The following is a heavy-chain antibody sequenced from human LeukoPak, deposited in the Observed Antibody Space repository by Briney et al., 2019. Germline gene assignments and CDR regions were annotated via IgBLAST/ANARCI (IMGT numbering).Heavy chain of an antibody. CDR3: ARAVAGTPNAFDI. CDR1: GFTFDDYA. Sequence: GGSLRLSCAASGFTFDDYAMHWVRQAPGKGLEWVSGISWNSGSISYADSVKGRFTISRDNAKNSLYLQMNSLRAEDTALYYCARAVAGTPNAFDIWGQGTMVTVSS. J-gene: IGHJ3*02. CDR2: ISWNSGSI. D-gene: IGHD6-19*01. V-gene: IGHV3-9*01.